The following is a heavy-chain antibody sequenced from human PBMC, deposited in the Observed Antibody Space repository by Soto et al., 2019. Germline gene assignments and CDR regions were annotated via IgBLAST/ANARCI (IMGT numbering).Heavy chain of an antibody. V-gene: IGHV1-69*13. Sequence: GASVKVSCKASGGTFSSYAISWVRQAPGQGLEWMGGIIPIFGTANYAQKFQGRVTITADESTSTAYMELSSLRSEDTAVYYCARGPRDYDILTGYYTKYYFDYWGQGTLVTVSS. J-gene: IGHJ4*02. CDR3: ARGPRDYDILTGYYTKYYFDY. D-gene: IGHD3-9*01. CDR2: IIPIFGTA. CDR1: GGTFSSYA.